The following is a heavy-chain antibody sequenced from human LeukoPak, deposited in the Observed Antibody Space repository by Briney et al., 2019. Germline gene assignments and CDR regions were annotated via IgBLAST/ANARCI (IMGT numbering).Heavy chain of an antibody. CDR1: GGSTSSGSYY. V-gene: IGHV4-61*02. D-gene: IGHD3-16*01. J-gene: IGHJ3*02. CDR2: IYTSGST. Sequence: SQTLSLTCTVSGGSTSSGSYYWSWIRQPAGKGLEWIGRIYTSGSTNYNPSLKSRVTISVDTSKNQFSLKLSSVTAAYTAVYYCARAVGGGDAFDIWGQGTMVTVSS. CDR3: ARAVGGGDAFDI.